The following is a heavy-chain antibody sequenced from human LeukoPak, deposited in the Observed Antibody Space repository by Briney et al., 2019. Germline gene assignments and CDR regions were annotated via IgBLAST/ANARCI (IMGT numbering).Heavy chain of an antibody. J-gene: IGHJ4*02. V-gene: IGHV4-59*01. D-gene: IGHD2-2*01. CDR1: GGSISSYY. CDR2: IYYSGST. CDR3: AREDCSRTSCYTYYFDH. Sequence: SETLSLTCTVSGGSISSYYWSWIRQPPGKGLEWIGYIYYSGSTNYNPSLKSRVTISVDTSKNQFSLKLSSVTAADTAVYYCAREDCSRTSCYTYYFDHWGQGTLVTVSS.